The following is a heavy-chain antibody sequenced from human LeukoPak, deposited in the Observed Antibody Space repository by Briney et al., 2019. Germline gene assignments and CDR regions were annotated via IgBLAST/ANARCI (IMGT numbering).Heavy chain of an antibody. CDR1: GGSFSGYY. CDR2: INHSGST. D-gene: IGHD3-10*01. CDR3: ARDLYYYGSGSYYRGFDF. V-gene: IGHV4-34*01. J-gene: IGHJ4*02. Sequence: SETLSLTCAVYGGSFSGYYWSWIRQPPGKGLEWIGEINHSGSTNYNPSLKSRVTVSVDTSKNQFSLKLSSVTAADTAVYYCARDLYYYGSGSYYRGFDFWGQGTLVTVSS.